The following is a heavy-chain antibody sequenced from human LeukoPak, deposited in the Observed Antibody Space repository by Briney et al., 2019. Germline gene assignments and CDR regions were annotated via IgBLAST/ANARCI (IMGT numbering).Heavy chain of an antibody. D-gene: IGHD3-22*01. CDR1: GYTFTGHY. CDR3: ARPRYDSSGYRRYYFDY. CDR2: INPNSGGT. V-gene: IGHV1-2*02. Sequence: ASVKVSCKASGYTFTGHYMHWVRQAPGQGLEWMGWINPNSGGTNYAQKFQGRVTMTRDTSISTAYMELSRLRSDDTAVYYCARPRYDSSGYRRYYFDYWGQGTLVTVSS. J-gene: IGHJ4*02.